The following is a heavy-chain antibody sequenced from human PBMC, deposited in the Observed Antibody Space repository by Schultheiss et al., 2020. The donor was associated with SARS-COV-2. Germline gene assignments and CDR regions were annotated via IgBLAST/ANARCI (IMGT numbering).Heavy chain of an antibody. CDR2: ISSSSSYI. CDR1: GFTFSSYS. Sequence: GGSLRLSCAASGFTFSSYSMNWVRQAPGKGLEWVSSISSSSSYIYYADSVKGRFTVSRDNAKNSLYLQMSSLRADDTAVYYCARKRTYFDNTGYPDYSGQGTLVTVSS. D-gene: IGHD3-22*01. J-gene: IGHJ4*02. CDR3: ARKRTYFDNTGYPDY. V-gene: IGHV3-21*01.